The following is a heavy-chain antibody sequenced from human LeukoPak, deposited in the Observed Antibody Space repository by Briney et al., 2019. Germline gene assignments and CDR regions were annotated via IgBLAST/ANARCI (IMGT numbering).Heavy chain of an antibody. CDR3: ARNYDILTGYPDY. CDR1: GYTFTGYY. D-gene: IGHD3-9*01. Sequence: ASVKVSCKASGYTFTGYYMHWARQAPGQGLEWMGWINPNSGGTNYAQKFQGRVTMTRDTSISTAYMELSRLRSDDTAVYYCARNYDILTGYPDYWGQGTLVTVSS. CDR2: INPNSGGT. J-gene: IGHJ4*02. V-gene: IGHV1-2*02.